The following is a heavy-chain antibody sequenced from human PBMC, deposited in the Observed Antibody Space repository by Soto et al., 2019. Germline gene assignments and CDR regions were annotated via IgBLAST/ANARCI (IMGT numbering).Heavy chain of an antibody. CDR1: GFTFSSYS. Sequence: GGSLRLSCAASGFTFSSYSMNWVRQAPGKGLEWVSYISSSSSTIYYADSVKGRFTISRDNAKNSLFLQMNSLRDEDRAVYYCARDYYKYYDSSGYYRSPAYWGQGTLVTV. V-gene: IGHV3-48*02. CDR3: ARDYYKYYDSSGYYRSPAY. CDR2: ISSSSSTI. D-gene: IGHD3-22*01. J-gene: IGHJ4*02.